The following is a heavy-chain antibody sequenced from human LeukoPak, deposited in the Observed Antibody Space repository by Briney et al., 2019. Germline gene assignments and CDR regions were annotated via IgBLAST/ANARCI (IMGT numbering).Heavy chain of an antibody. D-gene: IGHD1-26*01. CDR1: GYTFTSYA. CDR3: ARSRSGSYNYYGMDV. J-gene: IGHJ6*02. CDR2: INAGNGNT. Sequence: ASVKVSCKASGYTFTSYAMHWVRQAPGQRLEWMGWINAGNGNTKYSQKFQGRVTITRDTSASTAYMELSSLRSEDTAVYYCARSRSGSYNYYGMDVWGQGTTVTVSS. V-gene: IGHV1-3*01.